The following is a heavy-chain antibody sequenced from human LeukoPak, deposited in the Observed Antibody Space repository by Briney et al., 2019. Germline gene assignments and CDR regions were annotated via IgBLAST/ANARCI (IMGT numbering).Heavy chain of an antibody. CDR1: GFTFGDYA. V-gene: IGHV3-49*04. D-gene: IGHD4-23*01. CDR3: TRDPLNYGGNLDY. Sequence: GGSLRLSCTGSGFTFGDYAMRWVRQAPGKGVEGVGFIRSKTYGWTTEYAASVKGRFTISRDDSKSIAYLQMNSLKTEDTAVYYCTRDPLNYGGNLDYWGQGTLVTVSS. J-gene: IGHJ4*02. CDR2: IRSKTYGWTT.